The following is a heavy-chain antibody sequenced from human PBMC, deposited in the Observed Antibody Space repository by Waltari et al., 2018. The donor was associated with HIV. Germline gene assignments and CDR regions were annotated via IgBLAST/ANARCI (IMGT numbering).Heavy chain of an antibody. CDR2: INPNSGGT. J-gene: IGHJ6*02. V-gene: IGHV1-2*06. D-gene: IGHD3-10*01. Sequence: QVQLVQSGAEVKKPGASVKAYCKASGYTFTGYYIPLVGQAPGQGLEWMGRINPNSGGTNYAQKFQGRVTMTRDTSISTAYMELSRLRSDDTAVYYCAREHYYGSGSSPYGMDVWGQGTTVTVSS. CDR3: AREHYYGSGSSPYGMDV. CDR1: GYTFTGYY.